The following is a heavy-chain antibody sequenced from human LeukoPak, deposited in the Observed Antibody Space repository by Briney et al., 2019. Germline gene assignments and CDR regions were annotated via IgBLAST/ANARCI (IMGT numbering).Heavy chain of an antibody. CDR2: ISYDGSNK. J-gene: IGHJ4*02. V-gene: IGHV3-30-3*01. Sequence: GGSLRLSCAASGFTFSSYAMHWVRQAPGKGLEWVAVISYDGSNKYYADSVKGRFTISRDNSKNTLYLQMNSLRAEDTAVYYCARAPLGGIVVVPAATVDYWGQGTQVTVSS. CDR3: ARAPLGGIVVVPAATVDY. CDR1: GFTFSSYA. D-gene: IGHD2-2*01.